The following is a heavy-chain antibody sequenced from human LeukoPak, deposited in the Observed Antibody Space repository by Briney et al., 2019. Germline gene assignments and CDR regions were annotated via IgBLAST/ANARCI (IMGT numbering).Heavy chain of an antibody. Sequence: ASVKVSCKTSGYSFTDYYMHWVRQAPGQGLEWMGWINPNSGGTSSAQKFQGRVTMTRNTSITAVYMEVNWLTSDDTAIYYCARADRLHGGPYLIGPWGQGTLVTVSS. J-gene: IGHJ5*02. D-gene: IGHD2-21*01. CDR1: GYSFTDYY. CDR2: INPNSGGT. V-gene: IGHV1-2*02. CDR3: ARADRLHGGPYLIGP.